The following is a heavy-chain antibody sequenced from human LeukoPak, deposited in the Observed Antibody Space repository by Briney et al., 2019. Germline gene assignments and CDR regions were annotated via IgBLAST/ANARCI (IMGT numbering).Heavy chain of an antibody. Sequence: PGGSLRLSCAASGFTFSRRDMNWVRQAPGRGLEWVSTIDTTGGIHYADSVRGRFTISRDDSKNTVFLQMNSLRADDTAIYYCTSSYFETSHYTHYHFDYWGRETLVTVSP. J-gene: IGHJ4*02. D-gene: IGHD3-22*01. V-gene: IGHV3-23*01. CDR1: GFTFSRRD. CDR2: IDTTGGI. CDR3: TSSYFETSHYTHYHFDY.